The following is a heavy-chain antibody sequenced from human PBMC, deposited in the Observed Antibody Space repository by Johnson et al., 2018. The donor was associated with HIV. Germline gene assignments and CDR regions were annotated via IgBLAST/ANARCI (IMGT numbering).Heavy chain of an antibody. D-gene: IGHD3-22*01. J-gene: IGHJ3*02. CDR1: GFTFSDYY. Sequence: QVQLVESGGGLVKPGGSLRLSCLASGFTFSDYYMSWIRQAPGKGLEWVSYISNSGSTIYYADSVKGRFTISRDNAKNSLYLQMNSLRAEDTAVYYCARDPAIRWSEWDSSGYYSPDAFDIWGQGTMVTVSS. V-gene: IGHV3-11*04. CDR2: ISNSGSTI. CDR3: ARDPAIRWSEWDSSGYYSPDAFDI.